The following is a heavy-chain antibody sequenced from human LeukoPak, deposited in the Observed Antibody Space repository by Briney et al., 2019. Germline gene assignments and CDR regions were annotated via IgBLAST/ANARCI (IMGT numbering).Heavy chain of an antibody. J-gene: IGHJ4*02. D-gene: IGHD2-2*01. Sequence: PGGSLRLSCAASGFTFSSYAMSWVRQAPGKGLESVSAISGSGGSTYYADSVKGRFTISRDNSKNTLYLQMNSLRAEDTAVYYCAKLYSGSPLFDYWGQGTLVTVSS. CDR2: ISGSGGST. CDR1: GFTFSSYA. CDR3: AKLYSGSPLFDY. V-gene: IGHV3-23*01.